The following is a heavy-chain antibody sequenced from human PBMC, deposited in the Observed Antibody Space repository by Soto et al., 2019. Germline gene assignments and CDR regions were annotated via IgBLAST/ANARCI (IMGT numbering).Heavy chain of an antibody. V-gene: IGHV1-18*01. CDR2: ISAHNGNT. J-gene: IGHJ2*01. CDR3: GRAGYCSVGSCSVGYFDV. D-gene: IGHD2-15*01. CDR1: GYKFTSHG. Sequence: QVQLVQSGAEVKKPAASVKVSCKASGYKFTSHGISWVRPAPGQGLEWMGWISAHNGNTKYAQKLKGRVTMTTDTATRTAYMEMRSLRSDDTSVYYCGRAGYCSVGSCSVGYFDVWGRGTLVTVSS.